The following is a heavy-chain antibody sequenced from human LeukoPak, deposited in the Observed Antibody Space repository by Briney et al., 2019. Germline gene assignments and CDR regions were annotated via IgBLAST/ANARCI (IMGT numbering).Heavy chain of an antibody. CDR3: AELGITMIGGV. V-gene: IGHV3-48*03. CDR2: ISSSGSTL. CDR1: GFTFSSYE. D-gene: IGHD3-10*02. J-gene: IGHJ6*04. Sequence: PGGSLRLSCAASGFTFSSYEMNWVRQAPGKGLEWVSYISSSGSTLYYADSVKGRFTISRDNAKNSLYLQMNSLRAEDTAVYYCAELGITMIGGVWGKGNTVTISS.